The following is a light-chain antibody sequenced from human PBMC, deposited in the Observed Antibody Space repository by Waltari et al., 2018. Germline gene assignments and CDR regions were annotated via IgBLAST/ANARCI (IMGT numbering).Light chain of an antibody. Sequence: DIQMTQSPSSLSASIGDRVTFTCRASQSISSWLAWYQQKPGKAPKLLISKESILESGVPSRCSASGYGTEFTLTISSLQPDDFATYYCQQYTSFSLTFGGGTPVEIK. CDR1: QSISSW. V-gene: IGKV1-5*03. J-gene: IGKJ4*01. CDR2: KES. CDR3: QQYTSFSLT.